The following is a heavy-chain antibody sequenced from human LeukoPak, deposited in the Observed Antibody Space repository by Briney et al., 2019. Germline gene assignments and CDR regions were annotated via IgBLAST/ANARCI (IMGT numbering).Heavy chain of an antibody. CDR1: RDTFRSYT. D-gene: IGHD3-22*01. J-gene: IGHJ4*02. CDR2: SIPILGIA. V-gene: IGHV1-69*04. Sequence: SEKISCKASRDTFRSYTIRWGCHAPGHELEWRGRSIPILGIANYAQKFQGRVTITADKSTSTAYMELSSLRSEDTAVYYCARDSNYYDSSGWDWGQGTLVTVSS. CDR3: ARDSNYYDSSGWD.